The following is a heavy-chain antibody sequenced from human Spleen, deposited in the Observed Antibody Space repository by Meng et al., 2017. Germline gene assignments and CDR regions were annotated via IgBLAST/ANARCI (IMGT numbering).Heavy chain of an antibody. D-gene: IGHD3-16*01. CDR2: IYYSGSA. Sequence: SETLSLTCTVSGGSISSYYWSWIRQPPGKGLEWIGYIYYSGSANYTPSLKSRVTISVDTSKNQFSLKLSSATAADTALYYCARMTFGGVNDYWGQGTLVTVSS. V-gene: IGHV4-59*01. J-gene: IGHJ4*02. CDR1: GGSISSYY. CDR3: ARMTFGGVNDY.